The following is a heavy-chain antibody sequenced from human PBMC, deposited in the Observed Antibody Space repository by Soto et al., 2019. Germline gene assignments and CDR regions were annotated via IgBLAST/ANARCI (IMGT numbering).Heavy chain of an antibody. CDR1: GFTFSSYG. D-gene: IGHD3-3*01. Sequence: GGSLRLSCAASGFTFSSYGMHWVRQAPGKGLEWVAVIWYDGSNKYYADSVKGRFTISRDNSKNTLYLQMNSLRAEDTAVYYCARKYYDFWSERIPNYYYYMDVWGKGTTVTVSS. J-gene: IGHJ6*03. CDR2: IWYDGSNK. V-gene: IGHV3-33*01. CDR3: ARKYYDFWSERIPNYYYYMDV.